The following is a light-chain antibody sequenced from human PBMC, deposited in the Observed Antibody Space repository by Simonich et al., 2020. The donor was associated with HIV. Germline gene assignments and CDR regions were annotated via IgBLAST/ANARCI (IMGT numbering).Light chain of an antibody. V-gene: IGLV2-14*01. CDR1: SSDVGGYNY. CDR3: SSYTSSSTLV. CDR2: DVS. J-gene: IGLJ3*02. Sequence: QSALTQPASVSGSPGQSITISCTGTSSDVGGYNYVSWYQQHPGKAPKPMIYDVSKRPSGVSNRCSGSKSGNTASLTISGLQAEDEADYYCSSYTSSSTLVFGGGTKLTVL.